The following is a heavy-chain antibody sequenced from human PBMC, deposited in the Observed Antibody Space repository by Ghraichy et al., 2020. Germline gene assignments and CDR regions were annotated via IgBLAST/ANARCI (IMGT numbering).Heavy chain of an antibody. CDR2: INHSGST. CDR3: ARASSSWYGFRLDWFDP. CDR1: GGSFSGYY. J-gene: IGHJ5*02. D-gene: IGHD6-13*01. Sequence: SETLSLTCAVYGGSFSGYYWSWIRQPPGKGLEWIGEINHSGSTNYNPSLKSRVTISVDTSKNQFSLKLSSVTAADTAVYYCARASSSWYGFRLDWFDPWGQGTLVTVSS. V-gene: IGHV4-34*01.